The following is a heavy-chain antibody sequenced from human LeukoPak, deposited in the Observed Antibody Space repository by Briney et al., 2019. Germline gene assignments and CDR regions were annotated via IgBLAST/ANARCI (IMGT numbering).Heavy chain of an antibody. D-gene: IGHD3-22*01. CDR1: GFTFSSYE. CDR3: ARDKTRDYYDSSGYVAFDI. V-gene: IGHV3-48*03. CDR2: ISSSGSTI. J-gene: IGHJ3*02. Sequence: GGSLRLSCAASGFTFSSYEMNWVRQAPGKGLEWVSYISSSGSTIYYADSVKGRFTISRDNAKNSLYLQMNSLRAEDTAVYYCARDKTRDYYDSSGYVAFDIWGQGTMVTVSS.